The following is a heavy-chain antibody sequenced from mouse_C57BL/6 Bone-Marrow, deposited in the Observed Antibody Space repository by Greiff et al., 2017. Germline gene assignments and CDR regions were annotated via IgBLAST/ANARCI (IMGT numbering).Heavy chain of an antibody. Sequence: VQLKQSGPELVKPGASVKISCKASGYTFTDYNMDWVKQSHGKSLEWIGDINPNNGGTIYNQKFKGKATLTVDKSSSTAYMELRSLTSDVTAVYYCARSYYYYTRDYWGQGTLVTVS. V-gene: IGHV1-18*01. J-gene: IGHJ4*01. CDR2: INPNNGGT. D-gene: IGHD2-10*01. CDR3: ARSYYYYTRDY. CDR1: GYTFTDYN.